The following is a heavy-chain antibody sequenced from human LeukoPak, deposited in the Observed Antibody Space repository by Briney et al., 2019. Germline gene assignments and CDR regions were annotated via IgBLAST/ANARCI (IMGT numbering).Heavy chain of an antibody. CDR3: APSVAGPRRVLWFGEVTRCKYFIDD. CDR2: LSGSGGSP. J-gene: IGHJ4*02. D-gene: IGHD3-10*01. Sequence: PGGALILHCAASGFHLSSYAMSGVRPAPGEGLEWVSALSGSGGSPYSADSVKGRFTISRDNHKNPLYLQQDSLRAQGPAVNYCAPSVAGPRRVLWFGEVTRCKYFIDDWGQGTPVTVSS. CDR1: GFHLSSYA. V-gene: IGHV3-23*01.